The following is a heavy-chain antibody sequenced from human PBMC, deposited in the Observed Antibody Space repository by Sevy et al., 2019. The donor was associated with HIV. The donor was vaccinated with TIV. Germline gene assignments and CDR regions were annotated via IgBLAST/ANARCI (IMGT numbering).Heavy chain of an antibody. CDR1: GGTFSSYA. CDR2: IIPIFGTA. J-gene: IGHJ4*02. V-gene: IGHV1-69*13. Sequence: ASVKVSCKASGGTFSSYAISWVRQAPGQGLEWMGGIIPIFGTANYAQKFQGRVTITADESTSTAYMELSSLRSEDTAVYYCARGLGYCSSTSCYGDGYWGQGTLVTVSS. CDR3: ARGLGYCSSTSCYGDGY. D-gene: IGHD2-2*01.